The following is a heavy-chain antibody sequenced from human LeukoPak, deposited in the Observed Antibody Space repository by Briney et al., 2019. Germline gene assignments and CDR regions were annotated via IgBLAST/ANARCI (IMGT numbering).Heavy chain of an antibody. CDR2: IYHSGST. J-gene: IGHJ4*02. Sequence: SETLSLTCIVSGYSITSGYYWGWIRQPPGKGLEWIGSIYHSGSTYYNPSLKSRVTISVDTSKNQFSLKLSSVTAADTAVYYCARVPDSSGYRSPNFDYWGQGTLVTVSS. D-gene: IGHD3-22*01. V-gene: IGHV4-38-2*02. CDR1: GYSITSGYY. CDR3: ARVPDSSGYRSPNFDY.